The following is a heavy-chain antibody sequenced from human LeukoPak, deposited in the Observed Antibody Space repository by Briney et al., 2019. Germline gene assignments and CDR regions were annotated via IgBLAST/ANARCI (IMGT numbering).Heavy chain of an antibody. J-gene: IGHJ6*02. Sequence: SETLSLTCTVSGASISNSYWSWVRQPPGKGLEWIGYTSYSGSANYNPSLKSRVTMSADTSTDQLSLRLISVTAADTAAYCCARTVSGGYYGMDVWGQGTTVTVSS. CDR2: TSYSGSA. CDR3: ARTVSGGYYGMDV. CDR1: GASISNSY. V-gene: IGHV4-59*08. D-gene: IGHD1-26*01.